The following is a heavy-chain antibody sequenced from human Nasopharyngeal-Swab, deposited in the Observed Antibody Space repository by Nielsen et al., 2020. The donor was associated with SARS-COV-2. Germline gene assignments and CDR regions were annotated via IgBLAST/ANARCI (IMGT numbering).Heavy chain of an antibody. CDR2: ISFSGGRT. Sequence: GESLKISCAVSGFSFSDSAMTWVRQAAGKGLEWVSSISFSGGRTYYAESVRGRFTISRDNSKNPVYLQMGGLGAEDTAVYYCAKVNGYHRDNGDFEYWGQGTLVTVSS. CDR1: GFSFSDSA. J-gene: IGHJ4*02. CDR3: AKVNGYHRDNGDFEY. V-gene: IGHV3-23*01. D-gene: IGHD5-24*01.